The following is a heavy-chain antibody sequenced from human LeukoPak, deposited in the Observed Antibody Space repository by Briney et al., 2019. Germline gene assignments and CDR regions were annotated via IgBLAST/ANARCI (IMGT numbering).Heavy chain of an antibody. J-gene: IGHJ4*02. Sequence: GGSLRLSCAASGFTFSNYAMSWVGQAPGKGLDWVSVITGSGGSTYYADSVKGRFTISRDNSKNTLYLQMNSLRAEDTAVYYCAKRSGNCCYFDSWGQGTLVTVSS. CDR1: GFTFSNYA. D-gene: IGHD1-26*01. CDR2: ITGSGGST. V-gene: IGHV3-23*01. CDR3: AKRSGNCCYFDS.